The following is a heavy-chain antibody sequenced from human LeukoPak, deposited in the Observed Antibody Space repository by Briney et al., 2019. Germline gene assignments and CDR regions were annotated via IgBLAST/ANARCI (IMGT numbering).Heavy chain of an antibody. V-gene: IGHV1-2*02. CDR2: INPNDGDT. Sequence: HVASVKVSCKASGYTFTDYYMHWVRPAPGQGFEWMGWINPNDGDTNYAQKFQGRVTMTRDTSISTAHMEVSRLRSDDTAVYYCARANFLYCSSTTCLFDYWGQGTLVTVSS. CDR3: ARANFLYCSSTTCLFDY. CDR1: GYTFTDYY. J-gene: IGHJ4*02. D-gene: IGHD2-2*01.